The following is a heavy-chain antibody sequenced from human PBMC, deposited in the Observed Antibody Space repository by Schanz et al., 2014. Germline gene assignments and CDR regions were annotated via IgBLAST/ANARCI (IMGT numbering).Heavy chain of an antibody. CDR1: GFTFSSYT. CDR2: ISGSGGST. CDR3: AKDLAAVGVFDY. J-gene: IGHJ4*02. V-gene: IGHV3-23*01. Sequence: EVQLLESGGGLVRPGGSLRLSCAASGFTFSSYTMNWVRQAPGKGLEWVSAISGSGGSTVYADSVKCRFTISRDNSNNTVFLQMNSLRAEDTAVYYCAKDLAAVGVFDYWGQGSLVTVSP. D-gene: IGHD6-13*01.